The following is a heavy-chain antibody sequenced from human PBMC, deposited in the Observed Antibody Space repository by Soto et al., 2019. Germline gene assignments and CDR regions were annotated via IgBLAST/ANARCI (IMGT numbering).Heavy chain of an antibody. CDR3: ARGVLA. J-gene: IGHJ5*02. D-gene: IGHD2-8*01. Sequence: PSETLSLTCSASGGSVNSGGYSWSWIRQPPGKGLEWIGFISPSGSPAYNPSLKSRVTISVDRSNNQISLELSSVTAADTAVYYCARGVLAWGPGTLVTVSS. CDR1: GGSVNSGGYS. V-gene: IGHV4-30-2*01. CDR2: ISPSGSP.